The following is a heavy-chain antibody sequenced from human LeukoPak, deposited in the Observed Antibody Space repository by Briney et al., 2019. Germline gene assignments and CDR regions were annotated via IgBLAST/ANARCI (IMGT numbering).Heavy chain of an antibody. CDR3: AEDLGSGSYDYFFYGMNV. D-gene: IGHD3-22*01. V-gene: IGHV3-21*04. CDR1: GFTFSSYS. J-gene: IGHJ6*02. Sequence: GGSLRLSCAASGFTFSSYSMNWVRQAPGKGLEWVSSISSSSYIYYADSVKGRFTISRDNAKNSLYLQMNSLRAEDTALYYCAEDLGSGSYDYFFYGMNVWGQGTTVTVSS. CDR2: ISSSSYI.